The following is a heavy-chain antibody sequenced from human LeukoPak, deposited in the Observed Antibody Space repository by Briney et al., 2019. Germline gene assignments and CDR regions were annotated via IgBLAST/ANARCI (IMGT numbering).Heavy chain of an antibody. CDR2: IFSSEST. D-gene: IGHD3-9*01. CDR3: ARVFRPTGYYSNPRSGSFDF. V-gene: IGHV4-39*01. J-gene: IGHJ4*02. Sequence: PSETLSLTCVVSGGSVSSSQNYWGWIRQPPGKGLEWVGTIFSSESTYYNPSLRTRVSISVDKAKNQFSLDLGSVTAADTAVYYCARVFRPTGYYSNPRSGSFDFWGQGTLVSVSS. CDR1: GGSVSSSQNY.